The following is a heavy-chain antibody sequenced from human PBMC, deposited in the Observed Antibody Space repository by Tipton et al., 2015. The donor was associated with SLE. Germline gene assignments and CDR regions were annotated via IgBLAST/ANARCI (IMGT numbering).Heavy chain of an antibody. CDR3: ARGDGYNFDY. Sequence: LRLSCAVSGYSISSGYYWGWIRQPPGKGLEWIGSIYHSGSTFHNPSLKSRVTISVDTSKNQFSLKLSSVTAADTAVYYCARGDGYNFDYWGQGTLVTVPS. V-gene: IGHV4-38-2*01. J-gene: IGHJ4*02. D-gene: IGHD5-24*01. CDR1: GYSISSGYY. CDR2: IYHSGST.